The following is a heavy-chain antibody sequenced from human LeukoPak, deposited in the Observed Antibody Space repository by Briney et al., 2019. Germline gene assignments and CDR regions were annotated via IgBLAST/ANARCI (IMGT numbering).Heavy chain of an antibody. V-gene: IGHV4-4*07. CDR2: IYTSGST. Sequence: PSETLSLTCTVSGGSISSYYWSWIRQPAGKELEWIGRIYTSGSTNYNPSLKSRVTISVDTSKNQFSLKLSSVTAADTAVYYCARPRKQWQPTSNFDYWGQGTLVTVFS. J-gene: IGHJ4*02. D-gene: IGHD6-19*01. CDR1: GGSISSYY. CDR3: ARPRKQWQPTSNFDY.